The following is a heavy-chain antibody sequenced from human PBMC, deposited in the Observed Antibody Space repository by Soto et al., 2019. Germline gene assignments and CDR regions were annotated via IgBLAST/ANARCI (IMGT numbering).Heavy chain of an antibody. CDR1: GFTFSSYS. V-gene: IGHV3-21*01. CDR3: ARGVVVTAMATNFDY. Sequence: EVQLVESGGGLVKPGGSLRLSCAASGFTFSSYSMNWVRQAPGKGLEWVSSISSSSSYIYYADSVKGRFTISRDNAKKSLYLQMNSHRAEDTAVYYCARGVVVTAMATNFDYWGQGTLVTVSS. D-gene: IGHD5-18*01. CDR2: ISSSSSYI. J-gene: IGHJ4*02.